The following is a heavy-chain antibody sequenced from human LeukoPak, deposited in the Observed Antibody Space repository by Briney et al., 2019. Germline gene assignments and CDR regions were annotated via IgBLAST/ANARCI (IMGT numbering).Heavy chain of an antibody. CDR2: IIPILGIA. CDR3: ARAYSLGGSGGLGDY. V-gene: IGHV1-69*04. D-gene: IGHD3-10*01. J-gene: IGHJ4*02. Sequence: SVKVSCKASGGTFSSYAISWVRQAPGQGLEWMGRIIPILGIANYAQKFQGRVTITADKSTSAAYMELSSLRSEDTAVYYCARAYSLGGSGGLGDYWGQGTLVTVSS. CDR1: GGTFSSYA.